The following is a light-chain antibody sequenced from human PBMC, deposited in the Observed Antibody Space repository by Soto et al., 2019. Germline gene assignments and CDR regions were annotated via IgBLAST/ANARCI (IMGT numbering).Light chain of an antibody. V-gene: IGKV3-11*01. Sequence: EIVWTQSPATLSLSPGERATLSCRASQSVSSYLAWYQQKPGQAPRLLIYDASSRATDIPARFSGSGSGTDFTLTISSLEPEDFAVYYCQQRSNWAFGQGTRLEIK. CDR3: QQRSNWA. CDR2: DAS. J-gene: IGKJ5*01. CDR1: QSVSSY.